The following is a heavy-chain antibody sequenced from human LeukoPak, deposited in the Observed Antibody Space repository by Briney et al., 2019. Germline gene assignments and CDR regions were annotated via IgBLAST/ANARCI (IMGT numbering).Heavy chain of an antibody. CDR2: IYSGGST. Sequence: GGSLRLSCAASGFTVSSNYMSWVRQAPGKGLEWVSVIYSGGSTYYADSVKGRFTISRDNSKNTLYLQMNSLRAEDTAVYYCAVSIEGWQQLVPSPTPDYWGQGTLVTVSS. CDR1: GFTVSSNY. D-gene: IGHD6-6*01. CDR3: AVSIEGWQQLVPSPTPDY. V-gene: IGHV3-53*01. J-gene: IGHJ4*02.